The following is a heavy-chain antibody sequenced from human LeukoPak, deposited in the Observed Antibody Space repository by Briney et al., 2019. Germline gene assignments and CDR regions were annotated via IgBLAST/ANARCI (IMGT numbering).Heavy chain of an antibody. CDR1: GFTFSSYG. CDR3: ARDETYYDILTGYSTPYYFDY. CDR2: ISSSSSYI. D-gene: IGHD3-9*01. V-gene: IGHV3-21*01. J-gene: IGHJ4*02. Sequence: GGSLRLSCAASGFTFSSYGMHWVRQAPGKGLEWVSSISSSSSYIYYADSVKGRFTISRDNAKNSLYLQMNSLRAEDTAVYYCARDETYYDILTGYSTPYYFDYWGQGTLVTVSS.